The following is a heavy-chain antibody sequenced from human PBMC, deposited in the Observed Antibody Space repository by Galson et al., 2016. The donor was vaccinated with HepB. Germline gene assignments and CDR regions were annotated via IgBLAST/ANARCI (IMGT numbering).Heavy chain of an antibody. D-gene: IGHD3-16*01. CDR1: GGSISTTSYY. CDR3: ARHRFGTFDI. Sequence: SETLSLTCTVSGGSISTTSYYWGWIRQPPGKGLEWIGSINYSGNTYYNPSLKSRVTIFVDTSKNQFSLKLSSVTAADTAVHYCARHRFGTFDIWGQGTMVTV. J-gene: IGHJ3*02. CDR2: INYSGNT. V-gene: IGHV4-39*01.